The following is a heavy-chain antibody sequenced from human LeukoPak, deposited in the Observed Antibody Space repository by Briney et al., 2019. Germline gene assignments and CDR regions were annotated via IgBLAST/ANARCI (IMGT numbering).Heavy chain of an antibody. D-gene: IGHD2-15*01. V-gene: IGHV4-39*07. CDR2: ISKST. J-gene: IGHJ4*02. CDR3: ARDTQ. Sequence: KTSETLSLTCSVSGGSISSNTYYWGWIRQPPGKGLEWIGSISKSTYYNPSLKSRVTISVDTSKNQFSLKLSSVTAADTAVYYCARDTQWGQGTLVTVSS. CDR1: GGSISSNTYY.